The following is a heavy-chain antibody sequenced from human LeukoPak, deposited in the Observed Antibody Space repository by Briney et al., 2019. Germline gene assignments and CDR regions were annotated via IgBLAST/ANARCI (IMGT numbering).Heavy chain of an antibody. V-gene: IGHV3-23*01. D-gene: IGHD2-21*02. CDR3: AKSRIVVVTAIDY. CDR2: ITGSGDST. J-gene: IGHJ4*02. CDR1: GFTFGNYA. Sequence: PGASLRLSCVASGFTFGNYAMSWVRQAPGKGLEWVSAITGSGDSTFNADSVKGRLTISRDNSKNTLHLQMNNLRAEDTAIYYCAKSRIVVVTAIDYWGQGILVTVSS.